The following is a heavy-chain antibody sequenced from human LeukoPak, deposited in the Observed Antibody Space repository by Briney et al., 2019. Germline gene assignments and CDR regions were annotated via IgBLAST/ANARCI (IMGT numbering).Heavy chain of an antibody. Sequence: GGSLRLSCAASGFTFNTYSMNWVRQAPGKGLEWVSSISDNSNYIYYSDSVEGRFTISRDNAKDSLYLQMNSLRVEDTAVYYCANHFACGSTSCPPFDSWGQGTLVTVSS. D-gene: IGHD2-2*01. CDR2: ISDNSNYI. CDR3: ANHFACGSTSCPPFDS. J-gene: IGHJ4*02. V-gene: IGHV3-21*01. CDR1: GFTFNTYS.